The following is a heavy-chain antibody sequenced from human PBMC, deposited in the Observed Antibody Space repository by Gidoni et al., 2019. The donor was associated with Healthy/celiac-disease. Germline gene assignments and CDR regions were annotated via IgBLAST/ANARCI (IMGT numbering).Heavy chain of an antibody. CDR3: ARGLGYCSSTSCYAKGYYYYGMDV. D-gene: IGHD2-2*01. CDR2: MNPNSGNT. CDR1: GYTFTSYD. Sequence: QVQLVQSGAEVKKPGASVKVSCKASGYTFTSYDINWLRQATGQGLEWMGWMNPNSGNTGYAQKFQGRVTMTRNTSISTAYMELSSLRSEETAVYYCARGLGYCSSTSCYAKGYYYYGMDVWGQGTTVTVSS. V-gene: IGHV1-8*01. J-gene: IGHJ6*02.